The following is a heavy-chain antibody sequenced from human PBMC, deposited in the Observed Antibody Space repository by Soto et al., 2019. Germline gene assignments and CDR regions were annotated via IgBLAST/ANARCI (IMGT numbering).Heavy chain of an antibody. J-gene: IGHJ1*01. D-gene: IGHD2-8*01. CDR3: ARGGVY. Sequence: GGSRRLSWQATGFTSCSLEMNWIRQTPGKRLEWIAKISGSRSTINYADSVKGRFTISRDNVQRTLHLQMDSLRVEDTGVYYCARGGVYWGRGTLVTVSS. CDR1: GFTSCSLE. CDR2: ISGSRSTI. V-gene: IGHV3-48*03.